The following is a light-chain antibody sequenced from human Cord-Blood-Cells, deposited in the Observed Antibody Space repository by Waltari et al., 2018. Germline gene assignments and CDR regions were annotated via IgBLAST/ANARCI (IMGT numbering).Light chain of an antibody. CDR2: DVS. Sequence: QSALTQPASVSGSPGQPITISCTGTSSDVGGYNYVSWYQQHPGKAPKLMIYDVSNRPSEVCNRISGSKSGNTASLTISGLQAEDEADYYCSSYTSSSTYVFGTGTKVTVL. J-gene: IGLJ1*01. CDR3: SSYTSSSTYV. V-gene: IGLV2-14*03. CDR1: SSDVGGYNY.